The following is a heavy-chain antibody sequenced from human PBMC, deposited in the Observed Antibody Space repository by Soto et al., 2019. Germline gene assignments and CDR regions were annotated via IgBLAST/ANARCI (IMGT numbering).Heavy chain of an antibody. CDR1: GDSVSGNSAA. Sequence: PLQTLSLTCDISGDSVSGNSAAWNWIRQTPSRGLEWLGRTYYRSKWYSNYAISVKSRVTVNPDTFKNQFSLQLNSVTPEDTAVYYCARGSWDDVSGHYYMDVWGKGTTVTVSS. D-gene: IGHD1-1*01. V-gene: IGHV6-1*01. CDR3: ARGSWDDVSGHYYMDV. J-gene: IGHJ6*03. CDR2: TYYRSKWYS.